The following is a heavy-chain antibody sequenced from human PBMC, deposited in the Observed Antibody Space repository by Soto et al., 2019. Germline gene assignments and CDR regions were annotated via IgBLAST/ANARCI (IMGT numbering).Heavy chain of an antibody. J-gene: IGHJ4*02. D-gene: IGHD3-3*01. CDR2: IFYSGTT. V-gene: IGHV4-31*03. CDR1: GGSISSGGYY. Sequence: TSETLSLTCTVSGGSISSGGYYWSWIRQHPGKGLEWIGYIFYSGTTYYNPSLKSRVTISVDTSKNQFSLKLSSVTAADTAVYYCAREDFQIRCFDYWGQGTLVTVSS. CDR3: AREDFQIRCFDY.